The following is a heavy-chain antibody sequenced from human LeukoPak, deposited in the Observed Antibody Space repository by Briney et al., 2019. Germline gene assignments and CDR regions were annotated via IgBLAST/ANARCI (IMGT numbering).Heavy chain of an antibody. J-gene: IGHJ6*02. V-gene: IGHV1-46*01. CDR2: IDTNDGTR. CDR1: GYTFTSYG. D-gene: IGHD6-19*01. Sequence: ASVKVSCKASGYTFTSYGISWVRQAPGQGLEWMGIIDTNDGTRSYAKKFQGRVTMTRDTSTSTVYMELSSLRSEDTALYYCARDKAVTGTGYYYGMDVWGQGTTVTVSS. CDR3: ARDKAVTGTGYYYGMDV.